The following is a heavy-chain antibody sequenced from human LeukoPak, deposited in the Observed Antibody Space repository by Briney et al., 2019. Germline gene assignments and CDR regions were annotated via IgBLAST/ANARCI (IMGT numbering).Heavy chain of an antibody. CDR2: IIPIFGTA. J-gene: IGHJ2*01. V-gene: IGHV1-69*05. D-gene: IGHD5-18*01. Sequence: ASVKVSCKASGGTFSSYAISWVRQAPGQGLEWMGGIIPIFGTANYAQKFQGRVTITTDESTSTAYMELSSLRSADTAVYYCARGRDTAMENWYFDLWGRGTLVTVSS. CDR1: GGTFSSYA. CDR3: ARGRDTAMENWYFDL.